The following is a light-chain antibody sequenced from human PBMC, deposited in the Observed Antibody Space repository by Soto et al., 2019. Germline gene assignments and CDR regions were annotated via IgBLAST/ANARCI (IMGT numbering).Light chain of an antibody. J-gene: IGLJ3*02. Sequence: QSVLTQPPSVSGAPGQRVTISCTGSSSNIGAGYDVHWYQQLPGTAPKLLIYGNSNRPSGVPDRFSGSKSGTSASLAITGLQAEDEADYYCQSSDSSLSGGVFGGGTMLTV. CDR2: GNS. CDR3: QSSDSSLSGGV. V-gene: IGLV1-40*01. CDR1: SSNIGAGYD.